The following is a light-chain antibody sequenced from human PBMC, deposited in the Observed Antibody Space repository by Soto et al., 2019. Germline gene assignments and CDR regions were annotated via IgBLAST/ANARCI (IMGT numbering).Light chain of an antibody. Sequence: QSVLTQPRSVSGSPGQSVTISCSGSSSNIGSNTVNWYQQLPGTAPKLLIYSNTQRTSGVPDRFSGSKSGTSASLALSGLQSEDAANYYCAAWDDSLNGFPVFGTGIKVTVL. V-gene: IGLV1-44*01. CDR2: SNT. CDR1: SSNIGSNT. J-gene: IGLJ1*01. CDR3: AAWDDSLNGFPV.